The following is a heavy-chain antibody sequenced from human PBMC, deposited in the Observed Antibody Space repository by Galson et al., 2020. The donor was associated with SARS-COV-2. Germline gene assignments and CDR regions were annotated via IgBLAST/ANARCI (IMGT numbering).Heavy chain of an antibody. V-gene: IGHV3-11*06. Sequence: GGSLRLSCAASGFTFRDYYMSWTRQAPGKGLEWVSYIRSSSRYTNYADSVKGRFTISRDNAKNSLYLQMNSLRAEDTAVYYCARDRGGYYDFWSGPTGNYYYYMDVWGKGTTVTVSS. J-gene: IGHJ6*03. CDR2: IRSSSRYT. D-gene: IGHD3-3*01. CDR3: ARDRGGYYDFWSGPTGNYYYYMDV. CDR1: GFTFRDYY.